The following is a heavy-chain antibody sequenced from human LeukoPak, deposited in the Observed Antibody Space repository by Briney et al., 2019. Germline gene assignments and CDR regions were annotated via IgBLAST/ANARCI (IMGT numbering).Heavy chain of an antibody. CDR1: GFTFSSYS. V-gene: IGHV3-21*01. J-gene: IGHJ3*02. D-gene: IGHD3-3*01. CDR3: ARGHIFGVVRNAFDI. Sequence: GGSLRLSCAASGFTFSSYSMNWVRQAQGMGLERVSSISSSSSYIYYADSLKGRFTISRDNAKNSLYLQMNSLRAEDTAVYYCARGHIFGVVRNAFDIWGQGTMVTVSS. CDR2: ISSSSSYI.